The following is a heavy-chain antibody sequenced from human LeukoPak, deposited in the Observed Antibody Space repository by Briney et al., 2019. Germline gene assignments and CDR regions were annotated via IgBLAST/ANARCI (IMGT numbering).Heavy chain of an antibody. J-gene: IGHJ6*04. Sequence: GGSLRLSCAASGFTFSNYAMSWVRQAPGKGLEWVSAISGSGGSTYYADSVKGRFTISRDNSKNTLYLQMNSLRAEDTAVYYCVKDLSPLYYYYGMDVWGKGTAVTVSS. CDR2: ISGSGGST. CDR1: GFTFSNYA. CDR3: VKDLSPLYYYYGMDV. V-gene: IGHV3-23*01. D-gene: IGHD2/OR15-2a*01.